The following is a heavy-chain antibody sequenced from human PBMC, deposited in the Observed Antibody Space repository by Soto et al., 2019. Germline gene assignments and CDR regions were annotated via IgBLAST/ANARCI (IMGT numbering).Heavy chain of an antibody. CDR2: INHSGST. V-gene: IGHV4-34*01. Sequence: PSETLSLTCAVYGGSFSGYYWSWIRQPPGKGLEWIEEINHSGSTNYNPSLKSRVTISVDTSKNQFSLKLSSVTAADTAVYYCARDHPRGYYDSSGYLDAFDIWGQGTMVTVSS. CDR3: ARDHPRGYYDSSGYLDAFDI. D-gene: IGHD3-22*01. CDR1: GGSFSGYY. J-gene: IGHJ3*02.